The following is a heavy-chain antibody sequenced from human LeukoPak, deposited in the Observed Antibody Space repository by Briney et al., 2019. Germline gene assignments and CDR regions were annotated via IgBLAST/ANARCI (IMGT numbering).Heavy chain of an antibody. V-gene: IGHV3-33*06. CDR3: AKDPTGYSSGWPNDAFDI. Sequence: GGSLRLSCVASGFTFSNFNIHWVRQAPGKGLEWVAIMYSNGGSKYNADSVKGRFIVSRDNSKNTLYLQMNSLRAEDTAVYYCAKDPTGYSSGWPNDAFDIWGQGTMVTVSS. D-gene: IGHD6-19*01. CDR2: MYSNGGSK. CDR1: GFTFSNFN. J-gene: IGHJ3*02.